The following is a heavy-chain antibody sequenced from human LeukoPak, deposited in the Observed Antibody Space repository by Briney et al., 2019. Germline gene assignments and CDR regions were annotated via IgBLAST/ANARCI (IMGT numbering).Heavy chain of an antibody. J-gene: IGHJ4*02. D-gene: IGHD6-19*01. CDR2: ISSSSNYI. Sequence: KPGGSLRLSCAASGFTFSSYTMNWVRQAPGKGLEWVSSISSSSNYIYYADSVKGRFTISRDNANNSLYLQMNSLRAEDTAVYYCARMGYSSLLSDYWGQGTLVTVSS. V-gene: IGHV3-21*01. CDR3: ARMGYSSLLSDY. CDR1: GFTFSSYT.